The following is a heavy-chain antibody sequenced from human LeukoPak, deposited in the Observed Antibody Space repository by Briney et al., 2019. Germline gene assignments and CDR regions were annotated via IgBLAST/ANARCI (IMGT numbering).Heavy chain of an antibody. CDR3: ARQGVYSSTDY. CDR2: VYPGDSDT. V-gene: IGHV5-51*01. J-gene: IGHJ4*02. D-gene: IGHD6-6*01. CDR1: GYSFTTYW. Sequence: GESLRISCKASGYSFTTYWIGWVRQMPGKGLEWMGIVYPGDSDTRYSPSFQGQVAISADKSISTAYLQWSSLKASDTAMYYCARQGVYSSTDYWGQGTLVTVSS.